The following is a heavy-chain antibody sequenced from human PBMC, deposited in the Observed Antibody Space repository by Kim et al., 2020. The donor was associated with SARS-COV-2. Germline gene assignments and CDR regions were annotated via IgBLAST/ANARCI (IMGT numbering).Heavy chain of an antibody. CDR3: AKESRYDSSGYYYFDY. CDR1: GFTFSSYA. J-gene: IGHJ4*02. Sequence: GGSLRLSCAASGFTFSSYAMHWVRQAPGKGLEWVAVIWYDGSNKYYADSVKGRFTISRDNSKNTLYLQMNSLRAEDTAVYYCAKESRYDSSGYYYFDYWGQGTLVTVSS. CDR2: IWYDGSNK. D-gene: IGHD3-22*01. V-gene: IGHV3-33*06.